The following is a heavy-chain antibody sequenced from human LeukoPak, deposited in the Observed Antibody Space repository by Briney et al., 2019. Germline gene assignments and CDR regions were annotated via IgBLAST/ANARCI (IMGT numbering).Heavy chain of an antibody. Sequence: SETLSLTCTVSGGSMSSYYWSWIRQPPGKGLEWIGYIYYSGSTNYNPSLKSRVTISVDTSKNQFTLKLSSVTAADTAVYYCARLIRVQQEAYYFDYWGQGTLVTVSS. CDR3: ARLIRVQQEAYYFDY. CDR1: GGSMSSYY. D-gene: IGHD3-10*01. CDR2: IYYSGST. J-gene: IGHJ4*02. V-gene: IGHV4-59*08.